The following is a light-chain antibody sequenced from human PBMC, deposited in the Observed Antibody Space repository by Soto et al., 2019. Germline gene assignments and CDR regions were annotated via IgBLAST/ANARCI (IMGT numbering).Light chain of an antibody. Sequence: TXSXXPGEXATLXXRASQSVXXSYLAWYRQKPGQAPRLLIYGASSRATGIPDRFSGXXSGXXXTLTISRLEPEDFAVYYCQQYGSSPWTFGQGTKVEXK. V-gene: IGKV3-20*01. CDR3: QQYGSSPWT. J-gene: IGKJ1*01. CDR2: GAS. CDR1: QSVXXSY.